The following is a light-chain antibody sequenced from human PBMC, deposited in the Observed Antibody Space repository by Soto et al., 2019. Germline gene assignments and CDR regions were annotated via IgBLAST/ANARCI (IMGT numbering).Light chain of an antibody. Sequence: QSVLTQPPSVSGAPGQRVTISCTGSSSNIGAVYDVHWYQQRPGRAPQLLIYGNTNRPSGVPDRFSGSKSGTSASLAITGLQSEDEAGYYCLSLDSSLSVVFGGGTKLPVL. CDR2: GNT. V-gene: IGLV1-40*01. CDR1: SSNIGAVYD. J-gene: IGLJ2*01. CDR3: LSLDSSLSVV.